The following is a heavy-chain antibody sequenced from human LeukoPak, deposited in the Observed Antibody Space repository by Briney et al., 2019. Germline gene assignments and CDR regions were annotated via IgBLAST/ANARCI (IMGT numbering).Heavy chain of an antibody. CDR3: ASYGDYGTRRAEYFQH. Sequence: PGGSLRLSCAASGFTFSSYSMNWVRQAPGKGLEWVSYISSSSSTIYYADSVKGRFTISRDNAKNSLYLQMNSLRAEDTAVYYCASYGDYGTRRAEYFQHWGQGTLVTVSS. J-gene: IGHJ1*01. V-gene: IGHV3-48*01. CDR2: ISSSSSTI. CDR1: GFTFSSYS. D-gene: IGHD4-17*01.